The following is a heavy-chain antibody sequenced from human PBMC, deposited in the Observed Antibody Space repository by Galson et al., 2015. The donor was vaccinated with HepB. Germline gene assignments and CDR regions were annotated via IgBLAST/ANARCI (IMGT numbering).Heavy chain of an antibody. CDR2: ISWNSGST. CDR1: GFTFDDYA. V-gene: IGHV3-9*01. J-gene: IGHJ2*01. CDR3: AKDNGGESIFGVTLNWYFDL. Sequence: LRLSCAASGFTFDDYAMHWVRQAPGKGLEWVSGISWNSGSTGYADSVKGRFTISRDNAKNFLYLQMNSLRAEDTALYYCAKDNGGESIFGVTLNWYFDLWGRGTLVTVSS. D-gene: IGHD3-3*01.